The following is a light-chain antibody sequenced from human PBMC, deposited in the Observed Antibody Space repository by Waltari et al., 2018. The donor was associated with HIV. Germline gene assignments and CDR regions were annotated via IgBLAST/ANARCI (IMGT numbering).Light chain of an antibody. V-gene: IGKV3-15*01. CDR3: QQYNNWPPWT. CDR1: QSITTK. Sequence: ELVMTQSPATLSVSPGERVTLSCRASQSITTKLAWYQQTPGQAPRLLRYGASTRAPGIPDRFSGSGSGTEFTLTISSLQSEDFAIYYCQQYNNWPPWTFGQGTKVEI. CDR2: GAS. J-gene: IGKJ1*01.